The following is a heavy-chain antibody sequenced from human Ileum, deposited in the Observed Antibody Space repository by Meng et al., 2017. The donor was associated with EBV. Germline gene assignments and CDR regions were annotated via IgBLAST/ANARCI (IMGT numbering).Heavy chain of an antibody. CDR3: ARYGRCNGNSFYCFDP. D-gene: IGHD4-23*01. J-gene: IGHJ5*02. CDR1: GGSFNDYY. Sequence: QGRLQQWGTGLWRLSETLSLTVAVYGGSFNDYYWTWLRQPPGKGLEWIGEIDQSGYTKFNPSLSSRATISRDTSNNQFSLRLNSVTAADTALYYCARYGRCNGNSFYCFDPWGQGTLVTVSS. CDR2: IDQSGYT. V-gene: IGHV4-34*01.